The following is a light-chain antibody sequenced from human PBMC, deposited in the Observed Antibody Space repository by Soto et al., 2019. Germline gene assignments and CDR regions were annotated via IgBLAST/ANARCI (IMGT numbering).Light chain of an antibody. CDR1: SSDVGGYNY. CDR2: DVN. CDR3: GSDTGGITDVV. Sequence: QSALAQPASVSGSPGQSITISCTGTSSDVGGYNYVSWYQQHPGKAPKLIIYDVNNRPSGVSNRFSGSKSGNTASLTISGLLAEDEADYYCGSDTGGITDVVFGGGTKLNVL. V-gene: IGLV2-14*03. J-gene: IGLJ2*01.